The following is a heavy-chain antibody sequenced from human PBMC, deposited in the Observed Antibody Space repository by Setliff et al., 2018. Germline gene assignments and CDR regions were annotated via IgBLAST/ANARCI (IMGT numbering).Heavy chain of an antibody. D-gene: IGHD3-10*01. Sequence: SETLSLTCAVYGGSFSGYYWSWIRQPPGKGLEWIGETNHSGSTNYNPSLKSRVTISVDTSKNQFPLKLSSVTAADTAVYYCARFRRGVALGWFDPWGQGTLVTVSS. CDR1: GGSFSGYY. CDR2: TNHSGST. J-gene: IGHJ5*02. V-gene: IGHV4-34*01. CDR3: ARFRRGVALGWFDP.